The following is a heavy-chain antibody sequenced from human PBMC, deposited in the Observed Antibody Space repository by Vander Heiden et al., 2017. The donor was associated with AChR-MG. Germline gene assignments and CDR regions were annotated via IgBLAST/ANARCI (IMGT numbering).Heavy chain of an antibody. Sequence: QVQLVQSGAEVKKPGASVKVSCKPSGYTFIDYDINWVRQATGQGLEWMGWMSPKSGKTGYAQKFQGRVTMTRITSIRTAYMELRSLRSEDTAVYYCARTPPKGDIDSWGQGTLVTVSS. D-gene: IGHD2-21*02. CDR2: MSPKSGKT. V-gene: IGHV1-8*01. J-gene: IGHJ4*02. CDR3: ARTPPKGDIDS. CDR1: GYTFIDYD.